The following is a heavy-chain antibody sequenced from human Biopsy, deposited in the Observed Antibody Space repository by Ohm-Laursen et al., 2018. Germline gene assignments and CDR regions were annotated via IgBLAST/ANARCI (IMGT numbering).Heavy chain of an antibody. D-gene: IGHD3-22*01. CDR1: GDSLSSCY. CDR2: VSYTGCP. Sequence: TLSLTCTVSGDSLSSCYWSWMPQPPGKGLVGIGYVSYTGCPDCNPSLQSRVTISVDTSKNHFSLRLRSVTPADTAIYYCARDRGYYADRTVPGYIDLWGRGTLVTVSS. V-gene: IGHV4-59*01. CDR3: ARDRGYYADRTVPGYIDL. J-gene: IGHJ2*01.